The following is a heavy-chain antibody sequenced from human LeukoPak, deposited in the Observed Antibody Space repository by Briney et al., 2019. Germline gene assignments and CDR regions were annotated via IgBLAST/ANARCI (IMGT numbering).Heavy chain of an antibody. D-gene: IGHD6-19*01. CDR3: ARSAVVVAGTKKYNWFDP. J-gene: IGHJ5*02. CDR2: INHSGST. V-gene: IGHV4-34*01. Sequence: SETLSLTCTVSGGSLSSYYWSWIRQPPGKGLEWIGEINHSGSTNYNPSLKSRVTISVDTFKNQFSLKLSSVTAADTAVYYCARSAVVVAGTKKYNWFDPWGQGTLVTVSS. CDR1: GGSLSSYY.